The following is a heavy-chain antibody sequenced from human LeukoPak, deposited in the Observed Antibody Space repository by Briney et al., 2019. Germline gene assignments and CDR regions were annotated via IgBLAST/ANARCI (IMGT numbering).Heavy chain of an antibody. CDR3: ARARAAGKPPPTPY. CDR1: GGSISSGGYS. J-gene: IGHJ4*02. V-gene: IGHV4-30-2*01. Sequence: PSQTLSLTCAVSGGSISSGGYSWSWIRQPPGKGLEWIGYIYHSGSTYYNPSLKSRVTISVDRSKNQFSLKLSSVTAADTAVYYCARARAAGKPPPTPYWGQGSLVTVSS. D-gene: IGHD6-13*01. CDR2: IYHSGST.